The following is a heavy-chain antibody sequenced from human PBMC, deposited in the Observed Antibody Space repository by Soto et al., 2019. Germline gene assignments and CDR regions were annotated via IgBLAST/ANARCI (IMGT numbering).Heavy chain of an antibody. J-gene: IGHJ6*02. Sequence: QVQLVQSGAEVKKPGSSVKVSCKASGGTFSSYAISWVRQAPGQGLEWMGGIIPIFGTANYAQKFQGRVTITADESKSTAYMELSSLRSEDTAVYYCARETSDCSGGSCYYYYYGMDVWGQGTTVTVSS. CDR3: ARETSDCSGGSCYYYYYGMDV. CDR2: IIPIFGTA. V-gene: IGHV1-69*01. D-gene: IGHD2-15*01. CDR1: GGTFSSYA.